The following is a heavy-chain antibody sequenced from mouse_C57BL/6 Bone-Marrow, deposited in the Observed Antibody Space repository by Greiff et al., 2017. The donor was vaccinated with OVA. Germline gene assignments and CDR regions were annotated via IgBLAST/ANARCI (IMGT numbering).Heavy chain of an antibody. CDR2: IYPGGGYT. J-gene: IGHJ2*01. CDR3: ARWKGLEGYCDY. V-gene: IGHV1-63*01. Sequence: VQLQQSGAELVRPGTSVKMSCKASGYTFTNYWIGWAKQRPGHGLEWIGDIYPGGGYTNYNEKFKGKATLTADKSSSTAYMQFSSLTSEDSAIYYCARWKGLEGYCDYWGQGTTLTVSS. CDR1: GYTFTNYW. D-gene: IGHD2-13*01.